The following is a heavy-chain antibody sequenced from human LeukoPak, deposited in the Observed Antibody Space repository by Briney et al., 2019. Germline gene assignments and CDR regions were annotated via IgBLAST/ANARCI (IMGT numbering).Heavy chain of an antibody. Sequence: GGSLRLSCAASGFTFSSYSMNWVRQAPGKGLEWVSSISSSSSYIYYADSVKGRFTISRDNAKNSLYPQMNSLRAEDTAVYYCARDQSRIAAAEIDYWGQGTLVTVSS. V-gene: IGHV3-21*01. CDR3: ARDQSRIAAAEIDY. J-gene: IGHJ4*02. CDR1: GFTFSSYS. D-gene: IGHD6-13*01. CDR2: ISSSSSYI.